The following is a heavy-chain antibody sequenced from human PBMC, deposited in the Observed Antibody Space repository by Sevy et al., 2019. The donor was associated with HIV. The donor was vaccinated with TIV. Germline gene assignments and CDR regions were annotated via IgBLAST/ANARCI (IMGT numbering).Heavy chain of an antibody. V-gene: IGHV1-18*01. J-gene: IGHJ5*02. Sequence: ASVKVSCKASGYTFTSYGISWVRQAPGQGLEWMGWISTYNTVRNSAQKFHDRVTMTIDTSTSTAYMELRGLRSDDTAVYSCARSTQVAGRSNWFDPWGQGTLVTVSS. CDR2: ISTYNTVR. D-gene: IGHD6-19*01. CDR3: ARSTQVAGRSNWFDP. CDR1: GYTFTSYG.